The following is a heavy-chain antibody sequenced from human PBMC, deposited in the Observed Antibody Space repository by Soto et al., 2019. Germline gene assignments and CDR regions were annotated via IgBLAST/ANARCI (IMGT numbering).Heavy chain of an antibody. Sequence: SETLSLTCTVSGGSISSYYWSWIRQPAGKGLEWIGRIYTSGSTNYNPSLKSRVTMSVDTSKNQFSLKLSSVTAADTAVYYCARGRTTIFGVVPNNWFDPWGQGTLVTAPQ. CDR3: ARGRTTIFGVVPNNWFDP. CDR1: GGSISSYY. CDR2: IYTSGST. D-gene: IGHD3-3*01. V-gene: IGHV4-4*07. J-gene: IGHJ5*02.